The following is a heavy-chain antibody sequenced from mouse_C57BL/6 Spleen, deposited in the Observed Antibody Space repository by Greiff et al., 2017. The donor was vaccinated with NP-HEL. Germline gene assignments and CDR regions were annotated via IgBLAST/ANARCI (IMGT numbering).Heavy chain of an antibody. V-gene: IGHV1-66*01. CDR1: GYSFTSYY. CDR3: ATVYYGNFFYFDY. CDR2: IYPGSGNT. D-gene: IGHD2-1*01. Sequence: QVQLQQSGPELVKPGASVKISCKASGYSFTSYYIHWVKQRPGQGLEWIGWIYPGSGNTKYNEKFKGKATLTADTSSSTAYMQLSSLTSEDSAVYYCATVYYGNFFYFDYWGQGTTLTVSS. J-gene: IGHJ2*01.